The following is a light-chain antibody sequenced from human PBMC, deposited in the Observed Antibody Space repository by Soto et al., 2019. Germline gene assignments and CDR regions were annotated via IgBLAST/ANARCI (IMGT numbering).Light chain of an antibody. CDR2: EVS. CDR3: SSFTPTNTWV. J-gene: IGLJ3*02. Sequence: QSVLTKPASVSGSPGQSITISCTGTSSDIGDYNFVSWYQQYPGKAPKLMIYEVSNRPSGGSNRFSGSKSGNTASLIISRLQAEDEADYYCSSFTPTNTWVFGGGTKLTVL. V-gene: IGLV2-14*01. CDR1: SSDIGDYNF.